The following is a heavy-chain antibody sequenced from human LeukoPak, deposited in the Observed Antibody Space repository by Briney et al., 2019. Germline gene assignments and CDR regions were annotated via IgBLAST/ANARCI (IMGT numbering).Heavy chain of an antibody. CDR3: ARVPAAGTTGFDY. D-gene: IGHD6-13*01. J-gene: IGHJ4*02. V-gene: IGHV4-59*01. Sequence: SETLSLTCTVSGGSISSYYWSWIRQPPGKGLEWIGYIYYSGSTNYNPSLKSRVTISVDTSKNQFSLKLSSVTAADTAVYYCARVPAAGTTGFDYWGQGTLVTVSS. CDR1: GGSISSYY. CDR2: IYYSGST.